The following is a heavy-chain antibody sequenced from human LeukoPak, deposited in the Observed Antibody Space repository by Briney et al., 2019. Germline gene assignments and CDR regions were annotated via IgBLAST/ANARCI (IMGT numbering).Heavy chain of an antibody. CDR2: ISSSGSTI. J-gene: IGHJ4*02. CDR1: GFTFSDYH. CDR3: ARDPGGVYTNSHNCDY. Sequence: GGSLRLSCAASGFTFSDYHMNWIRRTPGKGLEWVSYISSSGSTIYYADSVKGRFTISRDNAKNSLYLQMNSLRAEDTAVYYCARDPGGVYTNSHNCDYWGQGTLVTVSS. D-gene: IGHD3-16*01. V-gene: IGHV3-11*04.